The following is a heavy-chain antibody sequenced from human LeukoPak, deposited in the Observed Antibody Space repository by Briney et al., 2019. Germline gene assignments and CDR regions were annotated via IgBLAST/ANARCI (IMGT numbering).Heavy chain of an antibody. CDR2: IKQDGSEK. CDR1: GFTFSSYW. Sequence: GGSLRLSCAASGFTFSSYWMSWVRQAPGKGLEWVANIKQDGSEKYYVDSVKGRFTISRDNAKNSLYLQMNSLRAEDTALYYCARDYYDSSGYYLIDYWGQGTLVTVSS. J-gene: IGHJ4*02. D-gene: IGHD3-22*01. CDR3: ARDYYDSSGYYLIDY. V-gene: IGHV3-7*03.